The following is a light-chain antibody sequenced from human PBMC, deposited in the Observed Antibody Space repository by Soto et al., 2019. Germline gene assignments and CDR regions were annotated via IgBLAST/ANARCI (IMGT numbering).Light chain of an antibody. J-gene: IGKJ3*01. CDR1: QSLTSSY. Sequence: IVLTQSPGTLSLSPGERATLSCRASQSLTSSYVAWYQQKPGQAPRLLIYAASTRATGIPDRFSGSGSGTDFTLTISRLEPEDFAVYYCQHYGNSLFTFGPGTKVDI. CDR2: AAS. CDR3: QHYGNSLFT. V-gene: IGKV3-20*01.